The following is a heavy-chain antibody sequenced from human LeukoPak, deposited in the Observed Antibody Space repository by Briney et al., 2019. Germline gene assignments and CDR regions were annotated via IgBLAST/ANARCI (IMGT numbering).Heavy chain of an antibody. CDR3: ARVAAGNGDIDY. V-gene: IGHV3-23*01. CDR1: GFTFSSYG. D-gene: IGHD6-13*01. CDR2: ISGSGGST. Sequence: GGSLRLSCAASGFTFSSYGMSWVRQAPGKGLEWVSAISGSGGSTYYADSVKGRFTISRDNSKNTLYLQMNSLRAEDTAVYYCARVAAGNGDIDYWGQGTLVTVSS. J-gene: IGHJ4*02.